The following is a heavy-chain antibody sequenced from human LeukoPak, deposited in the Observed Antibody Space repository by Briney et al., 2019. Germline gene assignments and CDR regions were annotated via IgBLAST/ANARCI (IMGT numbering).Heavy chain of an antibody. D-gene: IGHD3-10*01. Sequence: SETLSLTCPVSGGSISSYYWSWMRQPAGKGLEWIGRIYDSENTIYNPSFRSRVSMSVDTSKNQFSLKLSSVTAADTALYYCARHIYGSGSHYSAFDYWGLGTLVTVSS. CDR2: IYDSENT. V-gene: IGHV4-4*07. CDR3: ARHIYGSGSHYSAFDY. CDR1: GGSISSYY. J-gene: IGHJ4*02.